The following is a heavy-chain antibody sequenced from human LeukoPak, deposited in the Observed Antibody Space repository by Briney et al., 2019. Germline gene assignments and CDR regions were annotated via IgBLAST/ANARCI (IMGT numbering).Heavy chain of an antibody. CDR1: TFSLTNYA. Sequence: GGSLRLSCAASTFSLTNYAINWVRQAPGQGLEWVSHISSSDTILYADSVKGRFTISRDNAKNSLYLQMNSLRAEDTAAYYCARGGGYSYGYDAFDIWGQGTMVTVSS. CDR3: ARGGGYSYGYDAFDI. D-gene: IGHD5-18*01. CDR2: ISSSDTI. V-gene: IGHV3-69-1*01. J-gene: IGHJ3*02.